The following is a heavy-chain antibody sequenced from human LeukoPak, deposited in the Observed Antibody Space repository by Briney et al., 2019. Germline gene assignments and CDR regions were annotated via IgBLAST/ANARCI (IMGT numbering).Heavy chain of an antibody. CDR1: GFTFSSYA. J-gene: IGHJ5*02. Sequence: GGSLRLTCAASGFTFSSYAMSWVRQAPGKGLEWVSDINGSGDNTYYADSVKGRFTISRDNSKNTLSLQMNSLRAEDTAVYYCARDLGQYYDTSDNWFDPWGQGTLVTVSS. V-gene: IGHV3-23*01. CDR3: ARDLGQYYDTSDNWFDP. CDR2: INGSGDNT. D-gene: IGHD3-22*01.